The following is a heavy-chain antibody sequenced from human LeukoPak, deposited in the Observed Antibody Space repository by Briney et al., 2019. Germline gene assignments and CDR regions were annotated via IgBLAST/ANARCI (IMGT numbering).Heavy chain of an antibody. CDR1: GFTLSGSA. V-gene: IGHV3-73*01. D-gene: IGHD3-22*01. J-gene: IGHJ5*02. CDR2: IRSKANTYAT. Sequence: GGSLRLSCAASGFTLSGSAMHWVRQASGKGLEWVGRIRSKANTYATAYAASVRGRFTISRDESKNTAYLQMNSLKTGDTAVYYCTRRSTDDSSGYYSTWGQGTLVTVSS. CDR3: TRRSTDDSSGYYST.